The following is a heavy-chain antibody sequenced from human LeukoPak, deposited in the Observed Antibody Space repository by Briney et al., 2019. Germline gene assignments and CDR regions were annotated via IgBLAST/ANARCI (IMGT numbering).Heavy chain of an antibody. CDR1: GGSFSGYY. V-gene: IGHV4-34*01. CDR3: ARQRFTMRAYAGNWFDP. CDR2: INHSGST. D-gene: IGHD3-10*01. J-gene: IGHJ5*02. Sequence: ETLSLTCAVYGGSFSGYYWSWIRQPPGKGLEWIGEINHSGSTNYNPSLKSRVTISVDTSKNQFSLKLSSVTAADTAVYYCARQRFTMRAYAGNWFDPWGQGTLVTVSS.